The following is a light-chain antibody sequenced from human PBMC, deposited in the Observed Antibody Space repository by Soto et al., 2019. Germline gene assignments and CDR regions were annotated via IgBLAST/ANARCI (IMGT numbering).Light chain of an antibody. Sequence: QSVLTQPPSASGSPGQSVTISCTGTSSDVGYYNYVSWYQQHPGKVPKLMIYEVSKRPSGVPDRFAGSKSGNTASLTVSGLQDEDEADYYCSSYAGINNFMVFGGGTKLTLL. CDR2: EVS. V-gene: IGLV2-8*01. J-gene: IGLJ2*01. CDR3: SSYAGINNFMV. CDR1: SSDVGYYNY.